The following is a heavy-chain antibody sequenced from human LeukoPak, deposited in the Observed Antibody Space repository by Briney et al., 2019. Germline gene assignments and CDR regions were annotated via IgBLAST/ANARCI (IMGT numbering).Heavy chain of an antibody. D-gene: IGHD6-13*01. Sequence: PSETLSLTCTVSGGSISSYYWSWIRQPAGKGLEWIGRIYTSGSTNYNPSLESRVTMSVDTSKNQFSLKLSSVTAADTAVYYCARGTIAAAGVRFDYWGQGTLVTFSS. CDR3: ARGTIAAAGVRFDY. CDR1: GGSISSYY. V-gene: IGHV4-4*07. CDR2: IYTSGST. J-gene: IGHJ4*02.